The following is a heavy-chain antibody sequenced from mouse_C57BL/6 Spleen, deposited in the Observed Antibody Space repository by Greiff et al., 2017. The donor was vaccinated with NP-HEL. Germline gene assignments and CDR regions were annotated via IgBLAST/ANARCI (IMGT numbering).Heavy chain of an antibody. CDR2: IDPETGGT. CDR3: TSTTVVEPGYFDV. V-gene: IGHV1-15*01. J-gene: IGHJ1*03. D-gene: IGHD1-1*01. Sequence: QVQLQQSGAELVRPGASVTLSCKASGYTFTDYEMHWVKQTPVHGLEWIGAIDPETGGTAYNQKFKGKAILTADKSSSTAYMELRSLTSEDSAVYYCTSTTVVEPGYFDVWGTGTTVTVSS. CDR1: GYTFTDYE.